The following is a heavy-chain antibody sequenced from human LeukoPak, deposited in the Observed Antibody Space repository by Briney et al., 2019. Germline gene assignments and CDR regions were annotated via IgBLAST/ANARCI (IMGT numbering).Heavy chain of an antibody. Sequence: ASVKVSCKASGGTFSSYAISWVRQAPGQGLEWMGGIIPIFGTANYAQKFQGRVTITADESTSTAYMELSSLRSEDTAVYYCASAYYDILTGSGGDYWGQGTLVTVSS. CDR1: GGTFSSYA. V-gene: IGHV1-69*13. CDR2: IIPIFGTA. CDR3: ASAYYDILTGSGGDY. J-gene: IGHJ4*02. D-gene: IGHD3-9*01.